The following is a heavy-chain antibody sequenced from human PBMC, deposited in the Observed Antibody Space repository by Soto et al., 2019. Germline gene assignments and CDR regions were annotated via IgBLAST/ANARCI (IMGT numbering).Heavy chain of an antibody. J-gene: IGHJ4*02. D-gene: IGHD6-19*01. CDR2: ISGSGGST. Sequence: EVQLLESGGGLVQPGGSLRLSCAASGFTFSSYAMSWVRQAPGKGLEWVSAISGSGGSTYYADSVKGRFTISRDNSKNTLYLQMSSLREEDTDVYYCAKEYEYSSGWERIDYWGQGTRVTVSS. CDR3: AKEYEYSSGWERIDY. V-gene: IGHV3-23*01. CDR1: GFTFSSYA.